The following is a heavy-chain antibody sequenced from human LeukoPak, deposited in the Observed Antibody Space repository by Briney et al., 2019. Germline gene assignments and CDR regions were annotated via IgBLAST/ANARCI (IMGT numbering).Heavy chain of an antibody. CDR1: GGTFSSYA. CDR2: IIPIFGTA. V-gene: IGHV1-69*05. D-gene: IGHD1-26*01. CDR3: ATYSWRVGRAFDI. J-gene: IGHJ3*02. Sequence: SVKVSCKASGGTFSSYAISWVRQAPGQGLEWMGGIIPIFGTANYAQKFQGRVTITTDESTSTAYMELSSLRSEDTAVYYCATYSWRVGRAFDIWGQGTMVTVSS.